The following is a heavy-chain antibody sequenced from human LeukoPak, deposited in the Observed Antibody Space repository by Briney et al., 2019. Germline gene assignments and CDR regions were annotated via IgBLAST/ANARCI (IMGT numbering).Heavy chain of an antibody. Sequence: SETLSLTCTVSGGYISTYYWSWIRQPAGKGLEWLGRIYSSGSTNYNPSLKSRLAMSVDTYKNQFSLRLSSVTAADTAVYYCARNKRLGWERADTTFDYWGQGILVTVSS. CDR1: GGYISTYY. J-gene: IGHJ4*02. V-gene: IGHV4-4*07. CDR3: ARNKRLGWERADTTFDY. CDR2: IYSSGST. D-gene: IGHD1-1*01.